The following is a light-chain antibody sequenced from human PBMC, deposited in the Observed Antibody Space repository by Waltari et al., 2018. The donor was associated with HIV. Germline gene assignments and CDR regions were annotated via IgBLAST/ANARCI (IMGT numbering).Light chain of an antibody. V-gene: IGKV3-15*01. CDR2: GAS. CDR1: QNSGGM. J-gene: IGKJ1*01. CDR3: QCYRDWPPT. Sequence: EIMMRQSPVTLSVSPGDRVTLSCRATQNSGGMLAWYQQTPGQAPRLLSYGASTRASGIPARFSGSGSWTEYTLTISSLQSEDFAIYYCQCYRDWPPTFGQGTKVEIK.